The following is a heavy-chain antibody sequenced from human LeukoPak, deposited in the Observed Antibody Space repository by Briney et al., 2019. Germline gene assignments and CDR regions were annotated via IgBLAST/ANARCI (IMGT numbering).Heavy chain of an antibody. V-gene: IGHV4-30-4*01. CDR3: AREKAGGYDSRRPFDI. Sequence: SETLSLTCTVSGGSISSGDYYWSWIRQPPGKGLEWIGYIYYSGSTYYNPSLKSRVTISVDTSKNQFSLKLSSVTAADTAVYYYAREKAGGYDSRRPFDIWGQGTMVTVSS. CDR1: GGSISSGDYY. D-gene: IGHD3-22*01. J-gene: IGHJ3*02. CDR2: IYYSGST.